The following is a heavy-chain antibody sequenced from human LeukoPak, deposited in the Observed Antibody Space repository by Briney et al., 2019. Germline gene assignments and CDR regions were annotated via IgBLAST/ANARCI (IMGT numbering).Heavy chain of an antibody. Sequence: GGSLRLSCAASGFTFSSYWMSWVRQAPGKGLEWVANIKQDGSEKYYVDSVKGRFTISRDNAKNTLYLQMNSLRAEDTAVYYCARVGVGATLAYYYYGMDVWGQGTTVTVSS. CDR1: GFTFSSYW. V-gene: IGHV3-7*01. CDR2: IKQDGSEK. CDR3: ARVGVGATLAYYYYGMDV. J-gene: IGHJ6*02. D-gene: IGHD1-26*01.